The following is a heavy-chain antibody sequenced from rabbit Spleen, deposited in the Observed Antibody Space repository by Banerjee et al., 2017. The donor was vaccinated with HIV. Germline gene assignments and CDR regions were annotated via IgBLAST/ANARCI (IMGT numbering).Heavy chain of an antibody. V-gene: IGHV1S40*01. D-gene: IGHD7-1*01. Sequence: QQLVESGGGLVKPGASLTLTCKASGFSFSSGYDMCWVRQAPGKGLEWIASIYAGNSGATYSATWAKGRFTISKTSSTTVTLQMTSLTVADTATYFCARDTGTSFSTYGMDLWARAPWSPS. CDR3: ARDTGTSFSTYGMDL. CDR2: IYAGNSGAT. CDR1: GFSFSSGYD. J-gene: IGHJ6*01.